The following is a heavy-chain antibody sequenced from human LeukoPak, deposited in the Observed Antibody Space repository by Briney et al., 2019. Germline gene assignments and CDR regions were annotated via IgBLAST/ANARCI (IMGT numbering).Heavy chain of an antibody. Sequence: GGSLRLSCAASGFTFSDYYMSWIRQAPGKGLEWISYISSSGSTIYYADSVKGRFTISRDNAKNSLYLQMNSLRAEDTAVYYWARGSGGKTPKSPDPWGQGTLVTVSS. D-gene: IGHD1-26*01. J-gene: IGHJ5*02. CDR3: ARGSGGKTPKSPDP. V-gene: IGHV3-11*01. CDR1: GFTFSDYY. CDR2: ISSSGSTI.